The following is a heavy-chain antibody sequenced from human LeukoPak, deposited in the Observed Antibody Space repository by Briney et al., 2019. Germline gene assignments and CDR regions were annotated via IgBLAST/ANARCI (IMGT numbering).Heavy chain of an antibody. CDR1: GYTFTSYG. CDR2: ISGYNGYT. V-gene: IGHV1-18*01. CDR3: AREGEYSGSYYRYYYYYGMDV. J-gene: IGHJ6*02. Sequence: GASVKVSCTASGYTFTSYGISWVRQAPGQGLEWMGWISGYNGYTHYAHNLQGRVTMTTDTSTSTAYMELRSLRSDDTAVYYCAREGEYSGSYYRYYYYYGMDVWGQGTTVTVSS. D-gene: IGHD1-26*01.